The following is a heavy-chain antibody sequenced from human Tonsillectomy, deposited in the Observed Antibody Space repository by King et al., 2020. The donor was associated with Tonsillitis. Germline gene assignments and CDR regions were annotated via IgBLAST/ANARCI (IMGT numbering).Heavy chain of an antibody. CDR1: GFTFSSYA. D-gene: IGHD3-22*01. V-gene: IGHV3-23*04. Sequence: VQLVESGGGLVQPGGSLRLSCAASGFTFSSYAMSWVRQAPGKGLEWVAAISGSGGSTYYADSVKGRFTISRDNSKNTLYLQMNSLRAEDTAVYYCATVLRITRIVVVVPHDAFDIWGQGTMVTVSS. CDR3: ATVLRITRIVVVVPHDAFDI. CDR2: ISGSGGST. J-gene: IGHJ3*02.